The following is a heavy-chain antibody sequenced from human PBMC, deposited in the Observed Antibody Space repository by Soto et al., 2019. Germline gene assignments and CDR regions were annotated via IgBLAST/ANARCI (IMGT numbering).Heavy chain of an antibody. Sequence: QVQLVQSGAEVKKPGSSVKVSCKASGGTFSSYAISWVRQAPGQGLEWMGGIIPIFGTANYAQKFQGRVTITADESTSTAYMELSSLRSEDTAVYYCARDRSFGYCSGGSCYSPFDYWGQGTLVTVSS. J-gene: IGHJ4*02. CDR3: ARDRSFGYCSGGSCYSPFDY. D-gene: IGHD2-15*01. CDR2: IIPIFGTA. CDR1: GGTFSSYA. V-gene: IGHV1-69*01.